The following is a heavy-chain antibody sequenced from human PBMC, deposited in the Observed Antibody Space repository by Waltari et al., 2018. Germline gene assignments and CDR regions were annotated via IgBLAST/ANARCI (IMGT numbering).Heavy chain of an antibody. Sequence: QVQLVQSGAEVKKPGASVKVSCKVSGYTLTELSMHWVRQAPGKGLEWMGGFGPEDGETIYAQKFQGIVTMTEDTCTDTAYMGLCSLRSEDTAVYYCVTSSLVAYYYFYGMDVWGQGP. CDR2: FGPEDGET. D-gene: IGHD6-6*01. J-gene: IGHJ6*02. CDR3: VTSSLVAYYYFYGMDV. CDR1: GYTLTELS. V-gene: IGHV1-24*01.